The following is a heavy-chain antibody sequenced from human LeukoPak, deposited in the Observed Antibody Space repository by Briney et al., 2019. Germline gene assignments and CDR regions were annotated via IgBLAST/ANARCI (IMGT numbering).Heavy chain of an antibody. Sequence: GGSLRLSCAASGFTFDDYGMSWVRQAPGKGLEWVSGINWNGGSTGYADSVKGRFTISRDNAKNSLYLQMNSLRAEDTALYHCAREQIGGYCSSTSCPNWFDPWGQGTLVTVSS. V-gene: IGHV3-20*01. D-gene: IGHD2-2*01. CDR3: AREQIGGYCSSTSCPNWFDP. J-gene: IGHJ5*02. CDR1: GFTFDDYG. CDR2: INWNGGST.